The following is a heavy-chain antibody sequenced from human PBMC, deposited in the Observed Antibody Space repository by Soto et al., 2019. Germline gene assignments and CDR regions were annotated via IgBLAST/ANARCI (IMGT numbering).Heavy chain of an antibody. CDR1: GDSVSSNSAA. CDR2: TYYRSKWYN. CDR3: ARVLPRIAAAGTRSPSAAFDI. V-gene: IGHV6-1*01. Sequence: PSQTLSLTCAISGDSVSSNSAAWNWIRQSPSRGLEWLGRTYYRSKWYNDYAVSVKSRITINPDTSKNQFSLQLNSVTPEDTAVYYCARVLPRIAAAGTRSPSAAFDIWRQGTMVTVSS. D-gene: IGHD6-13*01. J-gene: IGHJ3*02.